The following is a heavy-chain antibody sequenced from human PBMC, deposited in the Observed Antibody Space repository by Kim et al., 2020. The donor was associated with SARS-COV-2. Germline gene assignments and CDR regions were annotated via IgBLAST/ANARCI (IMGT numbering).Heavy chain of an antibody. CDR2: IWYDGSNK. CDR3: ARDYDFWSGYPEYMDV. D-gene: IGHD3-3*01. Sequence: GGSLRLSCAASGFTFSSYGMHWVRQAPGKGLEWVAVIWYDGSNKYYADSVKGRFTISRDNSKNTLYLQMNSLRAEDTAVYYCARDYDFWSGYPEYMDVWGKGTTVTVSS. CDR1: GFTFSSYG. V-gene: IGHV3-33*01. J-gene: IGHJ6*03.